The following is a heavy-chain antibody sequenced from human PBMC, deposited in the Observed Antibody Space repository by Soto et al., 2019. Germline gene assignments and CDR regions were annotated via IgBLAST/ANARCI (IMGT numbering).Heavy chain of an antibody. J-gene: IGHJ6*02. CDR2: IYYSGST. CDR1: GGSISSYY. D-gene: IGHD2-15*01. Sequence: SETLSLTXTVSGGSISSYYWSWIRQPPGKGLEWIGYIYYSGSTNYNPSLKSRVTISVDTSKNQFSLKLSSVTAADTAVYYCAKNPCGGSGGNCYSGGYYYYYNGMDVWGQGTTVTVSS. V-gene: IGHV4-59*01. CDR3: AKNPCGGSGGNCYSGGYYYYYNGMDV.